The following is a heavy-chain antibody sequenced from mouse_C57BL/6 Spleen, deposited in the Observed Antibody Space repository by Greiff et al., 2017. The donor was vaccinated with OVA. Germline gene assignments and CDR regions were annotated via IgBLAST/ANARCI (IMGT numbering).Heavy chain of an antibody. CDR1: GYTFPDYY. D-gene: IGHD1-1*01. CDR3: ARRGELADHAWFAY. CDR2: INPYNGGT. V-gene: IGHV1-19*01. Sequence: VQLQQSGPVLVKPGASVKMSCKASGYTFPDYYMNWVKQSHGKSLEWIGAINPYNGGTSYNQKFKGKATLTVDKSSSTAYMELNSLTSEDSAVYYCARRGELADHAWFAYWGQGTLVTVSA. J-gene: IGHJ3*01.